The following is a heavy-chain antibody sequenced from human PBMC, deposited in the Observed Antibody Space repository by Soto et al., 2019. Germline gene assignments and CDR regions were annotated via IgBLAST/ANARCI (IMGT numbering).Heavy chain of an antibody. CDR3: ARVRQGCSANNCYFDP. CDR1: GGSVRAPDW. CDR2: VHISGHS. V-gene: IGHV4-4*02. D-gene: IGHD1-1*01. Sequence: LSLTCTLSGGSVRAPDWWNWVRQSPDKGLEWIAEVHISGHSNYNPSLRSRVSVSIDSSKNQFYLNLNSMTAADTAIYYCARVRQGCSANNCYFDPWGQGTQVTVSS. J-gene: IGHJ5*01.